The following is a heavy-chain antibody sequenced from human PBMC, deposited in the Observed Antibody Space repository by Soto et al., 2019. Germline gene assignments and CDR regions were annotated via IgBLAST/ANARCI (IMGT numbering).Heavy chain of an antibody. CDR2: INAGNGNT. V-gene: IGHV1-3*01. J-gene: IGHJ4*02. CDR3: ARVYGSGSYGFDY. Sequence: QVQLVQSGAEVKKPGASVKVSCKASGYTFTSYAMHWVRQAPGQRLEWMGWINAGNGNTKYSQKFQGRVTITRDTSASTAYRELSSLRSEATAVYYCARVYGSGSYGFDYWGQGTLVTVSS. D-gene: IGHD3-10*01. CDR1: GYTFTSYA.